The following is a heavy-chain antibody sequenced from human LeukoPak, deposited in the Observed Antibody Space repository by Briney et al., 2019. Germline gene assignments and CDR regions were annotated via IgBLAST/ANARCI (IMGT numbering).Heavy chain of an antibody. CDR1: GYTFTGYY. V-gene: IGHV1-2*02. D-gene: IGHD3-3*01. CDR3: ARGPSFDYDFWSGWSLNYYYGMDV. Sequence: ASVKVSCKASGYTFTGYYMHWVRQAPGQGLEWMGWINPNSGGTNYAQKFQGRVTMTRDTSISTAYMELSSLRSEDTAVYYCARGPSFDYDFWSGWSLNYYYGMDVWGQGTTVTVSS. CDR2: INPNSGGT. J-gene: IGHJ6*02.